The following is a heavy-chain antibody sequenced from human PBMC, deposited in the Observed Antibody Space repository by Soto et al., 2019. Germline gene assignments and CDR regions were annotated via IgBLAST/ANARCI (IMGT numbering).Heavy chain of an antibody. CDR1: GGSISSYY. CDR3: ARVPGTYYDILTGYYPDAFDI. D-gene: IGHD3-9*01. Sequence: PSETLSLTCPVSGGSISSYYWSWIRQPPGKGLEWIGYIYYSGSTNYNPSLKSRVTISVDTSKNQFSLKLSSVTAADTAVYYCARVPGTYYDILTGYYPDAFDIWGQGTMVTVSS. V-gene: IGHV4-59*01. J-gene: IGHJ3*02. CDR2: IYYSGST.